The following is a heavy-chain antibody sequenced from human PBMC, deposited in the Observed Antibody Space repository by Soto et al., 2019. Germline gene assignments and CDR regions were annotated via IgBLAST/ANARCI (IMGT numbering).Heavy chain of an antibody. CDR1: GYTFTGYY. J-gene: IGHJ4*02. CDR3: ARSTGSGSPYYFDY. Sequence: GASVKVSCKASGYTFTGYYMHWVRQAPGQGLEWMGWINPNSGGTNYAQKFQGWVTMTRDTSISTAYMELSRLRSDDTAVYYCARSTGSGSPYYFDYWGQGTLVTVSS. V-gene: IGHV1-2*04. D-gene: IGHD3-10*01. CDR2: INPNSGGT.